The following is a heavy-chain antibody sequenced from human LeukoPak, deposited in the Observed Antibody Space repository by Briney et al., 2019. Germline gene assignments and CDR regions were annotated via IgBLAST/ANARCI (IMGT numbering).Heavy chain of an antibody. CDR1: GFTFSNYN. V-gene: IGHV3-21*06. CDR2: VSSTSSYK. D-gene: IGHD3-3*01. J-gene: IGHJ6*04. CDR3: VRGILNDFRSGYSLSGGMDV. Sequence: PGGSLRLSCAASGFTFSNYNMNWVRQAPGKGLEWVSVVSSTSSYKYYTDSLKGRFTISRDNAKNSLYLQMTSLRAEDTAVYYCVRGILNDFRSGYSLSGGMDVWGKGTTVTVSS.